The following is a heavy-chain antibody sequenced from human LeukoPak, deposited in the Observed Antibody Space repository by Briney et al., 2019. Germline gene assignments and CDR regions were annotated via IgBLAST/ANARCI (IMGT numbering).Heavy chain of an antibody. V-gene: IGHV3-21*06. Sequence: GGSLRLSCTASGLTFSTSGFNWVRQAPGKGLEWVASIGPTGADRYHADSIKGRFTISRDNANNFLYLQMNSLRAEDTAVYYCATETNGRHYDYWGQGTLLTVSS. CDR2: IGPTGADR. CDR3: ATETNGRHYDY. J-gene: IGHJ4*02. D-gene: IGHD1-14*01. CDR1: GLTFSTSG.